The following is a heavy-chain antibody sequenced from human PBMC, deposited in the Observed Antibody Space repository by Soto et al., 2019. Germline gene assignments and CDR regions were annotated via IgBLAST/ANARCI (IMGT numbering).Heavy chain of an antibody. CDR1: GFTFSDYY. V-gene: IGHV3-11*05. CDR2: ISSSSSYT. D-gene: IGHD3-10*01. CDR3: ARSGSGSYYSHYFDY. J-gene: IGHJ4*02. Sequence: QVQLVESGGGLVKPGGSLRLCYAASGFTFSDYYMSWIRQAPGKGLEWVSYISSSSSYTNYADSVKGRFTISRDNAKNSLYLQMNSLRAEDTAVYYCARSGSGSYYSHYFDYWGQGTLVTVSS.